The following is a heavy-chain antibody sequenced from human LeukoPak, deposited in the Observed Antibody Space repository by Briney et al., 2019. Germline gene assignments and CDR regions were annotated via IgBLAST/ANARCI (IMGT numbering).Heavy chain of an antibody. Sequence: SETLSLTCTVSGGSISSYYWSWLRQPPGKGLEWIGYIYYSGSTNYNPSLMSRVTISVDTSKNQFSLKLSSVTAADTAVYYCARRLRFTEDYYGMDVWGQGTTVTVSS. V-gene: IGHV4-59*01. J-gene: IGHJ6*02. CDR2: IYYSGST. CDR3: ARRLRFTEDYYGMDV. CDR1: GGSISSYY. D-gene: IGHD5/OR15-5a*01.